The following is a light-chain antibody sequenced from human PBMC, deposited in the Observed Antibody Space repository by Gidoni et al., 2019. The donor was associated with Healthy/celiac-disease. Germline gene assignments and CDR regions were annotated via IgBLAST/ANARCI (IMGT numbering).Light chain of an antibody. CDR1: QSVSRSY. CDR2: GAS. J-gene: IGKJ4*01. V-gene: IGKV3-20*01. Sequence: EIVLSQSPGTLSLSPGERATLSCRDSQSVSRSYLAWYQQKPGQAPRLLIYGASSRATGIPDRFSSSGSGTDFTLTISRLEPEDFAVYYCQQYGSSQTFGGGTKVEIK. CDR3: QQYGSSQT.